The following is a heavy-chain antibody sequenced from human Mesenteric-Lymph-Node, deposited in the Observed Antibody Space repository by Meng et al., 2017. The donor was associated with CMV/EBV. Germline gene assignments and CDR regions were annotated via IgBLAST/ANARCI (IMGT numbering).Heavy chain of an antibody. Sequence: SETLSLTCTVSGGSISSYYWSWIRQPPGKGLEWIGYIYYSGSTNYNPSLKSRVTISVDTSKNQFSLKLSSVTAADTAVYYCARPSAPIDYYYYGMDVWGQGTTVTVSS. V-gene: IGHV4-59*12. CDR1: GGSISSYY. J-gene: IGHJ6*02. CDR3: ARPSAPIDYYYYGMDV. CDR2: IYYSGST.